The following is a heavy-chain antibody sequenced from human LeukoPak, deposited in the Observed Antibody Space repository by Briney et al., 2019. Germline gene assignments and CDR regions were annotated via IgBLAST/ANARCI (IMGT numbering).Heavy chain of an antibody. D-gene: IGHD1-26*01. V-gene: IGHV1-69*13. CDR2: IIPIFGTA. CDR1: GGTFSSYA. Sequence: SVKVSCTASGGTFSSYAISWVRQAPGQGLEWMGGIIPIFGTANYAQKFQGRVTITADESTSTAYMELSSLRSEDTAVYYCARIVGASSGYYYYGMDVWAKGPRSPSP. CDR3: ARIVGASSGYYYYGMDV. J-gene: IGHJ6*02.